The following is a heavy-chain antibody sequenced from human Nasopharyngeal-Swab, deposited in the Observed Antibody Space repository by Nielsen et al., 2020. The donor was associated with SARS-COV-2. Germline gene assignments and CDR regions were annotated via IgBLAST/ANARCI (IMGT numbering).Heavy chain of an antibody. Sequence: GESLKISCATSGFTFSSYAMGWVRQAPGKGLEWVSVSSGSGVSTYYGDSVKGRFAISRDNSKNRLYLQMNRLKVEDTAIYYCAKKGQQWLADDAFDTWGQGTLVSISS. D-gene: IGHD6-19*01. CDR3: AKKGQQWLADDAFDT. CDR1: GFTFSSYA. J-gene: IGHJ3*02. CDR2: SSGSGVST. V-gene: IGHV3-23*02.